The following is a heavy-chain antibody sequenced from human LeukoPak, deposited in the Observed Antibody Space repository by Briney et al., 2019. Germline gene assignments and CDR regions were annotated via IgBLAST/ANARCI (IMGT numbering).Heavy chain of an antibody. Sequence: ASVPVSFKASGYSFTDYYIHWVRQAPGQGLEWMGWINSHSGGTNYAQKFQGRVIMTRDTSTTTVYMEVTRLRSDDTALYYCARDGSSLTYYFDFWGQGTLVTVSS. CDR3: ARDGSSLTYYFDF. CDR2: INSHSGGT. V-gene: IGHV1-2*02. CDR1: GYSFTDYY. J-gene: IGHJ4*02.